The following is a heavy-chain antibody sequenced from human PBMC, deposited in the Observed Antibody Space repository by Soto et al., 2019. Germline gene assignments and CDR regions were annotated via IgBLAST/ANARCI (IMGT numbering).Heavy chain of an antibody. CDR3: AKDAYGWYFDL. V-gene: IGHV3-23*01. D-gene: IGHD4-17*01. CDR2: INGSSGTT. CDR1: GFTFSIYA. Sequence: EVQLLESRGGLVQPGGSLRLSCAASGFTFSIYAMTWVRQAPGKGLEWVSTINGSSGTTSYADSVRGRFTISRDNSKNTLYLQMNSLRAEDTAVYYCAKDAYGWYFDLWGRGTLVTVSS. J-gene: IGHJ2*01.